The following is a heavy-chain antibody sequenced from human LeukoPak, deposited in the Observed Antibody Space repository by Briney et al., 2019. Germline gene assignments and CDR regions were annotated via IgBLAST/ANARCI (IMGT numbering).Heavy chain of an antibody. D-gene: IGHD6-19*01. CDR1: GFTFSSYG. J-gene: IGHJ4*02. Sequence: SPRLSCVASGFTFSSYGMHWVRQAPGKGLEWVAVIWYDGSDKYYADSVKGRFTISRDNSKNTLYLQMNSLRGDDTAVYYCVRLGSGWSMDYWGQGTLVTVSS. CDR3: VRLGSGWSMDY. V-gene: IGHV3-33*01. CDR2: IWYDGSDK.